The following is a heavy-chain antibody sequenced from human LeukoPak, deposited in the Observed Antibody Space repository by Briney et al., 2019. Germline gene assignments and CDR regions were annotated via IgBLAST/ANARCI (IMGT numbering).Heavy chain of an antibody. CDR3: AKYVVVAVAGTCDY. CDR1: GFTFSSYA. D-gene: IGHD6-19*01. Sequence: GSLRLSCAASGFTFSSYAMSWVRQAPGKGLEWVSAISGSGGSTYYADSVKGRFTISRDNSKNTLYLQMNSLRAEDTAVYYCAKYVVVAVAGTCDYRGQGTLVTVSS. V-gene: IGHV3-23*01. CDR2: ISGSGGST. J-gene: IGHJ4*02.